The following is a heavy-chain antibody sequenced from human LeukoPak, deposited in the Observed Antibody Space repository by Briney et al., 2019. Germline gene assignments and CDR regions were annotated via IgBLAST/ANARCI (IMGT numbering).Heavy chain of an antibody. Sequence: VASAKVSCKASGYTFTSYDINWVRQATGQGLEWMGWMNPNSGNTGYAQKFQGRVTITRNTSISTAYMELSSLRSEDTAVYYCARVGPSPYFDYWGQGTLVTVSS. J-gene: IGHJ4*02. D-gene: IGHD3/OR15-3a*01. CDR3: ARVGPSPYFDY. CDR1: GYTFTSYD. CDR2: MNPNSGNT. V-gene: IGHV1-8*03.